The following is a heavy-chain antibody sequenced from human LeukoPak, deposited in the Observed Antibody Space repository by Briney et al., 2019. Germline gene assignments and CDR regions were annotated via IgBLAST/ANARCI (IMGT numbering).Heavy chain of an antibody. CDR3: AGFSCSSSLYYFDY. D-gene: IGHD6-6*01. Sequence: SETLSLTCTVSGGSISSSSYYWGWIRQPPGKGLEWIGSIYYSGSTYYNPSLKSRVTISVDTSKNQFSLKPSSVTAADTAVYYCAGFSCSSSLYYFDYWGQGTLVTVSS. V-gene: IGHV4-39*01. CDR1: GGSISSSSYY. J-gene: IGHJ4*02. CDR2: IYYSGST.